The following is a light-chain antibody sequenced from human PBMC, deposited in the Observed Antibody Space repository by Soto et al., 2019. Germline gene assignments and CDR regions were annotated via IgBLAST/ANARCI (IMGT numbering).Light chain of an antibody. J-gene: IGLJ3*02. CDR1: NSNIEHNT. V-gene: IGLV1-44*01. Sequence: QAVVTQPPSASGTPGQTVIVSCSGSNSNIEHNTVNWYQQLPGAAPKLLVYGHNQRPSGVPDRFSGSRSGASASLSISVLQSEDEAVYYCAAWDGSLNGWVFGGGTKLTVL. CDR3: AAWDGSLNGWV. CDR2: GHN.